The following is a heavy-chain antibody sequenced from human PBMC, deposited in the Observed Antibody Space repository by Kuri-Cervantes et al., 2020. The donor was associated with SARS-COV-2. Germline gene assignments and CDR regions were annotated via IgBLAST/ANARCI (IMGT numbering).Heavy chain of an antibody. D-gene: IGHD3-16*01. CDR2: TIPIFGSP. CDR1: GTAFSSFA. V-gene: IGHV1-69*13. Sequence: SVKVSCKASGTAFSSFAINWVRQAPGRGLEWMGGTIPIFGSPIYAQKFQGRLSITADESTSSVHMELSSLSSQDTAIYYCASRMGDLTSYTWYKWFDPWGQGTLVTVSS. CDR3: ASRMGDLTSYTWYKWFDP. J-gene: IGHJ5*02.